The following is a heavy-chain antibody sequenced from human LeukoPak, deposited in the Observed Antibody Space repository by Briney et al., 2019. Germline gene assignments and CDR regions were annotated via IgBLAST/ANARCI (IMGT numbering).Heavy chain of an antibody. V-gene: IGHV5-51*01. CDR3: ARQAIAAAGLDY. CDR1: GYSFTNYW. CDR2: IYPGDSDT. J-gene: IGHJ4*02. Sequence: GESLKIPCNGSGYSFTNYWIGWVRQMPGKNLEWMGIIYPGDSDTRYSPSFQGQVTISADKSISTAYVQWSSLKASDTAMYYCARQAIAAAGLDYWGQGTLVTVSS. D-gene: IGHD6-13*01.